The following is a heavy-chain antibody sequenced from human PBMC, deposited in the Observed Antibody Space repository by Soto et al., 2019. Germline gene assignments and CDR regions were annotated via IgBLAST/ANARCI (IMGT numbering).Heavy chain of an antibody. D-gene: IGHD3-22*01. CDR3: ARVRSGGYRSFDY. CDR2: INDSGST. CDR1: GGSFSDYY. Sequence: SETLSLTCAVYGGSFSDYYWSWIRQSPGKGLEWIGEINDSGSTNHNPSLKSRVTIPVDTSKNQFSLKLSSVTAADTAVYYCARVRSGGYRSFDYWGQGTLVTVSS. V-gene: IGHV4-34*01. J-gene: IGHJ4*02.